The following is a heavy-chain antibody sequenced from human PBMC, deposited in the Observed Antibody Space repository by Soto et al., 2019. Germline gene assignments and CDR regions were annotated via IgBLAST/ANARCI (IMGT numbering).Heavy chain of an antibody. Sequence: GSLRLSCAASGFTFSSYWMHWVRQAPGKGLVWVSRINSDGSSTSYADSVKGRFTISRDNAKNTLYLQMNSLRAEDTAVYYCARFPYSSSPPFDYWGQGTLVTVSS. J-gene: IGHJ4*02. D-gene: IGHD6-6*01. CDR2: INSDGSST. CDR1: GFTFSSYW. CDR3: ARFPYSSSPPFDY. V-gene: IGHV3-74*01.